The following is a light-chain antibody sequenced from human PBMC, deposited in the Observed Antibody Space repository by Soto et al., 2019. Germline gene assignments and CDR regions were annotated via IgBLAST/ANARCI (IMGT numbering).Light chain of an antibody. CDR1: SSDVGGYNY. Sequence: LTQPRSVSGSPGQSATISCTGTSSDVGGYNYVSWYQQHPGKAPKLMIYDVSKRPSGVPDRFSGSKSGNTASLTISGLQAEDEADYYCCSYAGSYTYVFGTGTKVTVL. CDR2: DVS. CDR3: CSYAGSYTYV. J-gene: IGLJ1*01. V-gene: IGLV2-11*01.